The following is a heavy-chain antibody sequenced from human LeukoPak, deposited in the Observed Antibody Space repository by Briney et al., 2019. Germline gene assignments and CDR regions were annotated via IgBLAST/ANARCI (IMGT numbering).Heavy chain of an antibody. J-gene: IGHJ5*02. V-gene: IGHV1-69*13. Sequence: GASVKVSCKASGGTFSSYAISWVRQAPGQGLEWMGGIIPIFGTANYAQKFQGRVTITADESTSTAYMELSSLRSEDTAVYYCARDRVASCSGGSCYSPREFDPWGREPWSPSPQ. CDR2: IIPIFGTA. D-gene: IGHD2-15*01. CDR3: ARDRVASCSGGSCYSPREFDP. CDR1: GGTFSSYA.